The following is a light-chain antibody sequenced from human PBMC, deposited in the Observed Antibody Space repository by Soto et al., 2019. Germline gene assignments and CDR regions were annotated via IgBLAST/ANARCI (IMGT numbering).Light chain of an antibody. CDR1: SSDVGANNY. CDR2: EVT. Sequence: HSALTQPPSASGSPGQPVTISCTGTSSDVGANNYVSWYQQHPGKAPKLMIYEVTKRPSGVPDRFSGSKSGNTASLTVSGLQAEDEADYYCSSYAGTNRVFGTGTKVTVL. CDR3: SSYAGTNRV. V-gene: IGLV2-8*01. J-gene: IGLJ1*01.